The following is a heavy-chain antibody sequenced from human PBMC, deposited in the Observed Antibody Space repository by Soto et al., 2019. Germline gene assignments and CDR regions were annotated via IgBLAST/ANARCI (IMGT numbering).Heavy chain of an antibody. CDR2: IGTAGDT. V-gene: IGHV3-13*01. CDR3: AGASYYGSGSQAFFDY. CDR1: GFTFRSYD. Sequence: PGGCLGLSCAASGFTFRSYDVHWVRPATGKSLEWVSAIGTAGDTYYSNSVKGRFTISRENAKTSLFLQLNSLRAEDTAVYYCAGASYYGSGSQAFFDYWGQGTLVTVSS. J-gene: IGHJ4*02. D-gene: IGHD3-10*01.